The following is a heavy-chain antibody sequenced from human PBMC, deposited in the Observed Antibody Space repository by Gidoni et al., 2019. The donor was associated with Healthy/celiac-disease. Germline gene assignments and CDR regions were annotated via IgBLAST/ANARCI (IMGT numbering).Heavy chain of an antibody. CDR1: GFPFSSYE. CDR2: ISSSGSTI. CDR3: ARDLGKHYYYGMDV. Sequence: EVQLVESGGGLVQPGGSLRLSCAASGFPFSSYEMNWVRKAPGKGLEWVSYISSSGSTIYYADSVKGRFTISRDNAKNSLYLQMNSLRAEDTAVYYCARDLGKHYYYGMDVWGQGTTVTVSS. V-gene: IGHV3-48*03. D-gene: IGHD2-15*01. J-gene: IGHJ6*02.